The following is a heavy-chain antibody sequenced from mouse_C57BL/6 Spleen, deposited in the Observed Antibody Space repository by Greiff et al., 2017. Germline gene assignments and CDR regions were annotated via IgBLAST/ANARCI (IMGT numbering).Heavy chain of an antibody. D-gene: IGHD2-3*01. CDR2: INRDGGST. V-gene: IGHV5-2*01. J-gene: IGHJ3*01. Sequence: EVKLVESGGGLVQPGESLKLSCESNDYEFPSHDMSWVRKTPEKRLELVASINRDGGSTNYPDTMERQFIISRDNTMKTLYVQMSSLRSEDTALYYGARHDGSAWFAYWGQGTLVTVSA. CDR3: ARHDGSAWFAY. CDR1: DYEFPSHD.